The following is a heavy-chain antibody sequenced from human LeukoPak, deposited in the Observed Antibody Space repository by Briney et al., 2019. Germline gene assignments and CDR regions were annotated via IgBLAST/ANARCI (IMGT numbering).Heavy chain of an antibody. CDR2: ISSSSSYI. D-gene: IGHD3-10*01. V-gene: IGHV3-21*01. CDR1: GFTFSSYS. CDR3: ARAGNYYGRHTNWFDP. J-gene: IGHJ5*02. Sequence: GGSLRLSCAASGFTFSSYSMNWVRQAPGKGLEWVSSISSSSSYIYYANSVKGRFTISRDNAKNSLYLQMNSLRAEDTAVYYCARAGNYYGRHTNWFDPWGQGTLVTVSS.